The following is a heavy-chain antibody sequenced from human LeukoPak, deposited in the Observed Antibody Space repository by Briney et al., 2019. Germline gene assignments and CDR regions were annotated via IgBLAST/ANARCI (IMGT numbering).Heavy chain of an antibody. D-gene: IGHD4-11*01. V-gene: IGHV4-30-2*01. CDR1: GGSISSGGYY. J-gene: IGHJ4*02. Sequence: SQTLSLTCTVSGGSISSGGYYWSWIRQPPGKGLEWIGYIYHSGSTYYNPSLKSRVTISVDRSKNQFSLKLSSVTAADMAVYYCARGAVTDRRIDYWGQGTLVTVSS. CDR2: IYHSGST. CDR3: ARGAVTDRRIDY.